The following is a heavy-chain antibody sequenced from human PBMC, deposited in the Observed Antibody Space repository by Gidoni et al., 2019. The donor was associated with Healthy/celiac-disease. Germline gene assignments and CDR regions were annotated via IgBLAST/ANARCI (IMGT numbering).Heavy chain of an antibody. V-gene: IGHV3-30-3*01. Sequence: QVQLVESGGGVVQPGRSLRLSCAASGFTFSSYAMHCVRQAPGKGLEWVAVISYDGSNKYYADSVKGRFTISRDNSKNTLYLQMNSLRAEDTAVYYCARDLYYYGSGLFYWGQGTLVTVSS. D-gene: IGHD3-10*01. CDR3: ARDLYYYGSGLFY. CDR2: ISYDGSNK. CDR1: GFTFSSYA. J-gene: IGHJ4*02.